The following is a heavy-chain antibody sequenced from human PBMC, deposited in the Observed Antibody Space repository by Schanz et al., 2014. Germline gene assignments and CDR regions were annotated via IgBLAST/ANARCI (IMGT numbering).Heavy chain of an antibody. Sequence: EVQLLESGGGLVQPGGSLRLSCAASGFTFRNYGMSWVRQAPGQGLEWVSAISGSGGSTYYADSVKGRFTISRDNNWKTLSLQMNSLRSDDTAIYHCARENSSGYSPAVTYYIDVWGKGTTVTVSS. CDR1: GFTFRNYG. CDR3: ARENSSGYSPAVTYYIDV. V-gene: IGHV3-23*01. J-gene: IGHJ6*03. CDR2: ISGSGGST. D-gene: IGHD3-22*01.